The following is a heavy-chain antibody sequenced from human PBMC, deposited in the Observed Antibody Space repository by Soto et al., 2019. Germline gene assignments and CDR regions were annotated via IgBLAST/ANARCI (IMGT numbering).Heavy chain of an antibody. CDR2: ISSSGSTI. J-gene: IGHJ4*02. D-gene: IGHD6-19*01. CDR1: GFTISDYY. Sequence: GGSLRLSCAASGFTISDYYMSWIRQAPGKGLEWVSHISSSGSTIYYADSVKGRFTISRDNAKNSLYMQMNSLRAEDTAVYYCAKGGRQWLVTSDFNYWGQGALVTVSS. CDR3: AKGGRQWLVTSDFNY. V-gene: IGHV3-11*01.